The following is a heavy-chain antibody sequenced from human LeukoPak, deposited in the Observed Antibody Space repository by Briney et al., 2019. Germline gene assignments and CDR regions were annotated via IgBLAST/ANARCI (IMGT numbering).Heavy chain of an antibody. D-gene: IGHD3-22*01. Sequence: PSETLSLTCAVSGYSISSGYYWGWIRQPPGKGLEWIGSIYHSGSTYYNPSLKSRVTISVDTSKNQFPLKLSSVTAADTAVYYCARSDPLYYYDSSGYYSDYWGQGTLVTVSS. CDR2: IYHSGST. J-gene: IGHJ4*02. CDR1: GYSISSGYY. CDR3: ARSDPLYYYDSSGYYSDY. V-gene: IGHV4-38-2*01.